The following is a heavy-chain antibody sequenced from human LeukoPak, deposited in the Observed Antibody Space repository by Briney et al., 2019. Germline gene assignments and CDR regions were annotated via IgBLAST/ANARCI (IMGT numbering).Heavy chain of an antibody. D-gene: IGHD3-22*01. CDR1: GFTFSNYE. Sequence: PGGSLRLSCAASGFTFSNYEMHWVRQVKGEGLEWVSAIGTNGDTLYPDSVKGRFTISRENAKNSLYLQLDNVRAGDTAVYYCVRGYSSGFYRPAFFHWGQGALVTVSS. CDR3: VRGYSSGFYRPAFFH. V-gene: IGHV3-13*01. J-gene: IGHJ4*02. CDR2: IGTNGDT.